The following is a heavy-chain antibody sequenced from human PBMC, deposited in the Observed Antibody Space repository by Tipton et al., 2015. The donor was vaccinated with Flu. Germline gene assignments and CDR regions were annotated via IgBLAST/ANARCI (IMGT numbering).Heavy chain of an antibody. CDR1: GGSISTSY. CDR3: ARDLRGYSGYTGGDAFDM. Sequence: TLSFTCTVSGGSISTSYWSWIRQPAGKGLEWIGRISTSGSTNYNASLESRVTLSRDTSKNHISLRLTSATAADTALYYCARDLRGYSGYTGGDAFDMWGRGIMVFVSS. CDR2: ISTSGST. D-gene: IGHD5-12*01. J-gene: IGHJ3*02. V-gene: IGHV4-4*07.